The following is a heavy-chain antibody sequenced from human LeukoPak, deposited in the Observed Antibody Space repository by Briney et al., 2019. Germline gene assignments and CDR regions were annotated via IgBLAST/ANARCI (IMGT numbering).Heavy chain of an antibody. CDR2: IHDNGDS. CDR3: ARAPSGCAGTCPSDH. D-gene: IGHD2-15*01. CDR1: GGSISNYF. V-gene: IGHV4-4*07. Sequence: SETLSLTCTVSGGSISNYFWSWIRQPAGKGLEWIGRIHDNGDSNHNPSLKSRVTMSLDTSRNQVSLKLASVTAADTAVYYCARAPSGCAGTCPSDHWGPGTQATVSS. J-gene: IGHJ4*02.